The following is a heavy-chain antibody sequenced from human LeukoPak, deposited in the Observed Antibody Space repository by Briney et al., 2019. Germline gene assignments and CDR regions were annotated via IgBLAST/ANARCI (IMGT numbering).Heavy chain of an antibody. CDR2: ISSSSSYI. Sequence: GGSLRLSCAASGFTFSSYSMNWVRQAPGKGLEWVSSISSSSSYIYYADSVKGRFTISRDNAKNSLYLQMNVLRAEDTAVYYCARGLEGYNFYYWGQGTLVTVSS. CDR3: ARGLEGYNFYY. J-gene: IGHJ4*02. D-gene: IGHD5-24*01. CDR1: GFTFSSYS. V-gene: IGHV3-21*01.